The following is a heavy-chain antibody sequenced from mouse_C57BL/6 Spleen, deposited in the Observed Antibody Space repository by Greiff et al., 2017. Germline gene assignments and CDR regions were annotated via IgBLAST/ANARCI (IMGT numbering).Heavy chain of an antibody. CDR3: TGGYYGSSPHFDD. V-gene: IGHV14-4*01. CDR1: GFNIKDDY. Sequence: VHVKQSGAELVRPGASVKLSCTASGFNIKDDYMHWVKQRPEQGLEWIGWIDPENGDTEYASKFQGKATITADTSSNTAYLQLSSLTSEDTAVYYCTGGYYGSSPHFDDWGQGTTLTVSS. D-gene: IGHD1-1*01. J-gene: IGHJ2*01. CDR2: IDPENGDT.